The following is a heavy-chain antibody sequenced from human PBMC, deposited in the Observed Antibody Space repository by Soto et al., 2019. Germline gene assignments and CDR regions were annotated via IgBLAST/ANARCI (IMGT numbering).Heavy chain of an antibody. J-gene: IGHJ4*02. CDR1: GGSSSGHY. D-gene: IGHD3-22*01. Sequence: PSETLSLTCAVYGGSSSGHYWSWIRQPPGKGLEWIGEINHSGGTSYNPSLKSRVTISVDTSKSQFSLKLTSVTAADRGVYYCARGSVDTVDSSGFYEYWSQGTPVTVSS. CDR2: INHSGGT. V-gene: IGHV4-34*01. CDR3: ARGSVDTVDSSGFYEY.